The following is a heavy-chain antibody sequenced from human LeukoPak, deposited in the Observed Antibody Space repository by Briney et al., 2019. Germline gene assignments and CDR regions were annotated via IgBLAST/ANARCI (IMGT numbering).Heavy chain of an antibody. CDR2: INPNSGGT. V-gene: IGHV1-2*02. J-gene: IGHJ6*02. CDR1: GYTFTGYY. Sequence: ASLKVSCKASGYTFTGYYMHWVRPAPGQGLGWMGWINPNSGGTNYAQKFQGRVTMTRDTSISTAYMELSRLRSDDTAVYYCARALYDLELPNYYYYYGMDVWGQGTTVTVSS. CDR3: ARALYDLELPNYYYYYGMDV. D-gene: IGHD1-7*01.